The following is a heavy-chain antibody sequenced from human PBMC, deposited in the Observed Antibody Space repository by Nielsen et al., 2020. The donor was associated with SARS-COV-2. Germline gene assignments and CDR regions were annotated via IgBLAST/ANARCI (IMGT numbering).Heavy chain of an antibody. V-gene: IGHV3-53*04. CDR3: AGEAPWSSWFGRYFDY. Sequence: VRQAPGKGLEWVSVIYGDSDTYYADSTYYADSVKCRFTIPRNNSKNTLYLQMNSLGVEDTAVYYCAGEAPWSSWFGRYFDYWGQGTLVTVSS. CDR2: IYGDSDT. D-gene: IGHD6-13*01. J-gene: IGHJ4*02.